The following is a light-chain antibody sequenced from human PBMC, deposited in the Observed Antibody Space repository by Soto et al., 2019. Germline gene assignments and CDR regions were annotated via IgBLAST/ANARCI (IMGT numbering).Light chain of an antibody. CDR2: GAS. CDR1: QSVSSN. V-gene: IGKV3-15*01. CDR3: QQYNNLIT. J-gene: IGKJ5*01. Sequence: EIVMTQSPATLSVSPGERATLSCRASQSVSSNLAWYQQKPGQAPRLLIYGASTRATGIPARFSGSGSGTEFTLTISSLQSEDFAVYYWQQYNNLITFGQGTRLEI.